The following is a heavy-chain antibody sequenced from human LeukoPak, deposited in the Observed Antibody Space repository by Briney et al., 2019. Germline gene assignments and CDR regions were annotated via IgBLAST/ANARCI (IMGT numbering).Heavy chain of an antibody. V-gene: IGHV3-53*01. CDR1: GFTFSNAW. D-gene: IGHD4-23*01. CDR3: ARLGNSGYYFDY. J-gene: IGHJ4*02. CDR2: IYSGGRT. Sequence: GGSLRLSCAASGFTFSNAWMSWVRQAPGKELEWVSVIYSGGRTYYADSVKGRFTISRDNSKNTLYLQMNSLRAEDTAVYYCARLGNSGYYFDYWGQGTLVTVSS.